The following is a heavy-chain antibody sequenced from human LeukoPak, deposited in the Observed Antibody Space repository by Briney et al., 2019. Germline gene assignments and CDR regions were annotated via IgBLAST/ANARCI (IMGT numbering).Heavy chain of an antibody. Sequence: GGSLRLSCAASGFTFSDYAMSWVRQAPGKGLEWFSTISSSGDNTYYTDSVKGRFTISRDSSRNTLYLQMNSLRADDTAVYYCAKGGGRINSWFDAWGQGTLVTVSS. CDR1: GFTFSDYA. V-gene: IGHV3-23*01. D-gene: IGHD2-15*01. CDR3: AKGGGRINSWFDA. CDR2: ISSSGDNT. J-gene: IGHJ5*02.